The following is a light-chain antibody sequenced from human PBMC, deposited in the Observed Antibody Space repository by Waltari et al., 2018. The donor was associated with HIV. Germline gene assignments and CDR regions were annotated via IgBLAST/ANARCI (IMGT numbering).Light chain of an antibody. CDR3: SSWDSSLTTWL. CDR1: GNNVGKQG. CDR2: RNS. Sequence: QAGLTQPPSVSGGLRQTATLTCVGDGNNVGKQGASWLQHPPGNPPTLVSYRNSTRPSGVSERFSASRSGDTASLTITGLQPEDEATYSCSSWDSSLTTWLFGGGTELTVL. V-gene: IGLV10-54*01. J-gene: IGLJ2*01.